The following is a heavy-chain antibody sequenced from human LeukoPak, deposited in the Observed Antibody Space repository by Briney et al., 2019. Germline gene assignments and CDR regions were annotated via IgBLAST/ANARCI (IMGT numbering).Heavy chain of an antibody. CDR3: VRGGSGGELDY. CDR2: IYYSGST. J-gene: IGHJ4*02. Sequence: SQTLSLTCTVSGGSISSGDYYWSSIRQPPGKGLEWIGYIYYSGSTYYNPSLKSRVTISVDTSKNQFSLKLSSVTAADTAVYYCVRGGSGGELDYWGQGTLVTVSS. D-gene: IGHD6-25*01. CDR1: GGSISSGDYY. V-gene: IGHV4-30-4*01.